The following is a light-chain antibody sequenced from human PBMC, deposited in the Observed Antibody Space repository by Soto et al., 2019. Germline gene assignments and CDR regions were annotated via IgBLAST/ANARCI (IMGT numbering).Light chain of an antibody. V-gene: IGKV1-39*01. CDR3: QQSYNTPRT. Sequence: DIQMTQSPSSLSAYVGDRVTITCRASQSISSYLNWYQQKPGKAPKVLIYSASNLQSGVPSRFSGSGSGTDFTLTISSLQPEDFATYYCQQSYNTPRTFGQGTKVDIK. CDR1: QSISSY. J-gene: IGKJ1*01. CDR2: SAS.